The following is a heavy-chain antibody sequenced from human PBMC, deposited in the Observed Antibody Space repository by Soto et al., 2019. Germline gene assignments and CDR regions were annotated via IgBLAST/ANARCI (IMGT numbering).Heavy chain of an antibody. J-gene: IGHJ6*02. D-gene: IGHD5-18*01. CDR2: ITDSGDTT. V-gene: IGHV3-23*01. Sequence: EVQLLESGGGLVQPGGSLRLSCAASGFRFSNYAMSWVRQAPGKGLEWVSAITDSGDTTYYADSVKGRFTISRDNSKNMLYLQMSSLRAEDTAVYYCANRDTSMVTRYYYGIDVWGQGTTVTVSS. CDR3: ANRDTSMVTRYYYGIDV. CDR1: GFRFSNYA.